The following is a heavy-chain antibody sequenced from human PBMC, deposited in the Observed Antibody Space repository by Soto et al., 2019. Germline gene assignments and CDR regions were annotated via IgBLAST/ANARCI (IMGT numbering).Heavy chain of an antibody. J-gene: IGHJ4*02. CDR2: ISGSGGST. D-gene: IGHD2-15*01. Sequence: GGSLRLSCAASGFTFSSYGMSWVRQAPGKGLEWVSGISGSGGSTYYADSVKGRFTLSRDNSKNTLCLQMNSLRVEDTAVYYSAKNSGSSGYSHFDYWGQRTLVTVSS. CDR3: AKNSGSSGYSHFDY. V-gene: IGHV3-23*01. CDR1: GFTFSSYG.